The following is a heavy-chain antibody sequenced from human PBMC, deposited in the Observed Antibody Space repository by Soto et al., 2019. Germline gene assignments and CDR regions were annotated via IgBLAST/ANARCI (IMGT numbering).Heavy chain of an antibody. V-gene: IGHV3-53*01. CDR3: ARDPTNTVDY. J-gene: IGHJ4*02. Sequence: PGGSLRLSCAASGFTVSSNYMSWVRQAPGKGLEWVSVIYSGGSTYYADSVKGRFTISRDNSKNTVYLQMNSLRAEDTAVYYCARDPTNTVDYWGQGTLVTVSS. CDR1: GFTVSSNY. CDR2: IYSGGST. D-gene: IGHD1-1*01.